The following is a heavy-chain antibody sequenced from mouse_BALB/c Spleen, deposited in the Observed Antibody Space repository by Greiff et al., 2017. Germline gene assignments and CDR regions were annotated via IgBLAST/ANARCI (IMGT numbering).Heavy chain of an antibody. Sequence: VQLKESGPELVKPGASVKMSCKASGYTFTSYVMHWVKQKPGQGLEWIGYINPYNDGTKYNEKFKGKATLTSDKSSSTAYMELSSLTSEDSAVYYCARGGASLLRLGWYFDVWGAGTTVTVSS. D-gene: IGHD1-2*01. CDR2: INPYNDGT. CDR3: ARGGASLLRLGWYFDV. CDR1: GYTFTSYV. V-gene: IGHV1-14*01. J-gene: IGHJ1*01.